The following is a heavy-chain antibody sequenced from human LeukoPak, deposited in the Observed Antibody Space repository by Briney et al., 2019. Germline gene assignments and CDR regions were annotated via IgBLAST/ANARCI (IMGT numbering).Heavy chain of an antibody. CDR2: ISAYNGNT. V-gene: IGHV1-18*01. D-gene: IGHD4-23*01. CDR1: GYTFTSYG. Sequence: ASVKVSCKASGYTFTSYGISWVRQAPGQGLEWMGWISAYNGNTNYAQKLQGRVTMTTDTSTSTAYMELRSLRSDDTAVYYCARYHLGLYGGNFDWYFDLWGRGTLVTVSS. J-gene: IGHJ2*01. CDR3: ARYHLGLYGGNFDWYFDL.